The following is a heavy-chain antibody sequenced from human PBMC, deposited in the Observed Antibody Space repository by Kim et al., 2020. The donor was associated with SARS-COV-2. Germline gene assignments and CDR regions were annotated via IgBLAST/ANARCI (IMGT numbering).Heavy chain of an antibody. CDR2: INTNSGNP. CDR1: GYTFTKYA. CDR3: ARVIGETYRFIDS. D-gene: IGHD3-16*02. Sequence: ASVKVSCRASGYTFTKYAITWLRQAPGQGPEWMGWINTNSGNPTYAQGFTGRFVFPLDTSVSTAYLQMSSLRAEDTALYFCARVIGETYRFIDSWGQGPLAT. V-gene: IGHV7-4-1*02. J-gene: IGHJ4*02.